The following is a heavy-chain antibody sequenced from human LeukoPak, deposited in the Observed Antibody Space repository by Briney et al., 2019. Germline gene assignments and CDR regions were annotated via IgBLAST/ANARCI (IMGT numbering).Heavy chain of an antibody. CDR3: ATDSYGSGSYGYYFDY. V-gene: IGHV4-4*07. J-gene: IGHJ4*02. D-gene: IGHD3-10*01. CDR2: IYTSGST. Sequence: SETLSLTCTVPGGSISSYYWSWIRQPAGKGLEWIGRIYTSGSTNYNPSLKSRVTMSVDTSKNQFSLKLSSVTAADTAVYYCATDSYGSGSYGYYFDYWGQGTLVTVSS. CDR1: GGSISSYY.